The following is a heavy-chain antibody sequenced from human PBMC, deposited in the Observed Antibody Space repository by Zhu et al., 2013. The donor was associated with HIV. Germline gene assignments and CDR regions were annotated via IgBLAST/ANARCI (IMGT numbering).Heavy chain of an antibody. J-gene: IGHJ4*02. V-gene: IGHV1-69*06. D-gene: IGHD3-10*01. Sequence: QVQLVQSKTEMKKPGSPVKVSCKSSGGIFSTYAISWVRQAPGQGLEWMGAIIPISGPPKYAHKFQGRVTMTGDTSLTTFYMEIIRLRSDDTAVYYCARDHKSSMLRGIKFDHWGQGTLVTVSS. CDR3: ARDHKSSMLRGIKFDH. CDR2: IIPISGPP. CDR1: GGIFSTYA.